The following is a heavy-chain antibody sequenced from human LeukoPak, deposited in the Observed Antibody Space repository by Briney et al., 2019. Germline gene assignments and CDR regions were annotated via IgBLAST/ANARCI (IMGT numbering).Heavy chain of an antibody. Sequence: PSETLSLTCAVYGGSFSGYYWSWIRQPPGKGLEWIGETNHSGSTNYNPSLKSRVTISVDTSKNQFSLKLSSVTAADTAVYYCARGRRLTPYYYYGMDVWGQGTTVTVSS. V-gene: IGHV4-34*01. CDR3: ARGRRLTPYYYYGMDV. J-gene: IGHJ6*02. CDR1: GGSFSGYY. CDR2: TNHSGST.